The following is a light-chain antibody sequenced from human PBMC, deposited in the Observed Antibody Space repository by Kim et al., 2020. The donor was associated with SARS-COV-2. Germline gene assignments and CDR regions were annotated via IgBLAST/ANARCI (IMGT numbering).Light chain of an antibody. CDR2: EVS. J-gene: IGLJ3*02. V-gene: IGLV2-8*01. Sequence: QSALSQPPSASWSPGQSVTISCTGTSSDVGGYNFVSWYQQHPRKAPKLVIYEVSKPPSGVPDRFSGSKSGNPASLTVSGLQSEDEADYFCSSYAGDNHWVFAGGTRLTFL. CDR1: SSDVGGYNF. CDR3: SSYAGDNHWV.